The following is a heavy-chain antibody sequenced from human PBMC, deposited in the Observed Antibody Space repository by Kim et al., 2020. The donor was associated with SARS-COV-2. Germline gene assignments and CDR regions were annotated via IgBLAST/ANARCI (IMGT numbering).Heavy chain of an antibody. J-gene: IGHJ3*02. D-gene: IGHD6-13*01. V-gene: IGHV3-21*01. CDR1: GFTFSSYN. CDR2: ISSSSTFI. CDR3: ARERGGYSSSWYWDVFDI. Sequence: GGSLRLSCAASGFTFSSYNMNWVRQAPGKGLEWVSSISSSSTFIYYADSVKGRFTISRDNAKNSLYLQMNSLRAEDTAVYYCARERGGYSSSWYWDVFDIGGQGPMLTVSS.